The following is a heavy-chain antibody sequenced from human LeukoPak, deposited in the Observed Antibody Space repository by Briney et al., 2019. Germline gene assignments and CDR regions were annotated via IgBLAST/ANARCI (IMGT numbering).Heavy chain of an antibody. CDR3: ARGVGTGDIVATRSRHFDY. CDR1: GGSISSYY. D-gene: IGHD5-12*01. V-gene: IGHV4-39*07. Sequence: SETLSLTCTVSGGSISSYYWSWIRPPPGKGLEWIGSIYYSGSTYYNPSLKSRVTISVDTSKNQFSLKLSSVAAADTAVYYCARGVGTGDIVATRSRHFDYWGQGTLVTVSS. J-gene: IGHJ4*02. CDR2: IYYSGST.